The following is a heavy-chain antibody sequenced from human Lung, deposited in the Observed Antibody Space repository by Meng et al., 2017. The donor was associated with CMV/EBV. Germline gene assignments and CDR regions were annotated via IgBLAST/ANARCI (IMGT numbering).Heavy chain of an antibody. D-gene: IGHD5-24*01. CDR2: ISYDGGNE. J-gene: IGHJ4*02. CDR3: AKGSRWLPTGY. Sequence: SCAASGVTFSSYGFHWVRQAPGKGLEWVAIISYDGGNEYYADSVKGRFTISRDNSKNTLYLQMNSLRADDTAVYYCAKGSRWLPTGYWGQGTLVTVSS. CDR1: GVTFSSYG. V-gene: IGHV3-30*18.